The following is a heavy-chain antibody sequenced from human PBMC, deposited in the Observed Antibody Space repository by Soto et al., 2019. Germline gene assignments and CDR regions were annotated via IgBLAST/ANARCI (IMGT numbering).Heavy chain of an antibody. CDR2: INPNSGGT. J-gene: IGHJ6*02. CDR3: ARDHGTSLPYYYGMDV. CDR1: GYTFTGYY. V-gene: IGHV1-2*02. Sequence: ASVKVSCKASGYTFTGYYMHWVRQAPGQGLEWMGWINPNSGGTNYAQKFQGRVTMTRDTSISTAYMELSRLRSDDTAVYYCARDHGTSLPYYYGMDVWGQGTTVTVSS.